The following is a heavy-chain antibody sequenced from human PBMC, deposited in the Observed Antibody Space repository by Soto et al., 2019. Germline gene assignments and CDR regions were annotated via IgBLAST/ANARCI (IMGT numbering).Heavy chain of an antibody. Sequence: ASVKVSCKASGYIFTASSMHWGRQAPGQGLEWLGWINPTSGDTIYAQKFQDRVTMTCDTSVSTAYLELSSLSSDDTALYYCAREASAVVSLDYWGQGTLVTVSS. J-gene: IGHJ4*02. CDR3: AREASAVVSLDY. V-gene: IGHV1-2*02. D-gene: IGHD2-15*01. CDR1: GYIFTASS. CDR2: INPTSGDT.